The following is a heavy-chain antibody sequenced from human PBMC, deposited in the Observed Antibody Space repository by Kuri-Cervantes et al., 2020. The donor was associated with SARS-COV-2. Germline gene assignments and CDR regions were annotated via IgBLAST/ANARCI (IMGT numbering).Heavy chain of an antibody. Sequence: ASVKVSCKASGYTFTSYGISWVRQAPGQGPEWMGWINPNSGGTNYAQKFQGRVTMTRDTSISTAYMELSRLRSDDTAVYYCARGGIAARLVFDYWGQGTLVTVSS. CDR2: INPNSGGT. V-gene: IGHV1-2*02. J-gene: IGHJ4*02. CDR3: ARGGIAARLVFDY. CDR1: GYTFTSYG. D-gene: IGHD6-6*01.